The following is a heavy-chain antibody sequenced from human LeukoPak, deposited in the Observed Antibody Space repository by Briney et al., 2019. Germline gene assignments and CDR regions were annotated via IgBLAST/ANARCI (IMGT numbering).Heavy chain of an antibody. CDR1: GYTFTGYY. J-gene: IGHJ2*01. V-gene: IGHV1-2*02. CDR3: ARALPANSAAGPGRYFDL. D-gene: IGHD4-23*01. CDR2: INPNSGGT. Sequence: ASVKVSCKASGYTFTGYYMHWVRQAPGQGLEWMGWINPNSGGTNYAQKFQGRVTMTRDTSISTAYMELSRLRSDDTAVYYCARALPANSAAGPGRYFDLWGRGTLVTVSS.